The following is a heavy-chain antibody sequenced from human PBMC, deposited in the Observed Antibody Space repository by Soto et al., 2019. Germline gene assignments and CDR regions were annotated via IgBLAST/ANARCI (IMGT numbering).Heavy chain of an antibody. CDR3: ARFGGILTFFDY. J-gene: IGHJ4*02. Sequence: SLTCTVSGGSISSYYWSWIRQHPGKGLEWIGYIYYSGSTYYNPSLKSRVTISVDTSKNQFSLKLSSVTAADTAVYYCARFGGILTFFDYWGQGTLVTVSS. D-gene: IGHD3-9*01. CDR1: GGSISSYY. CDR2: IYYSGST. V-gene: IGHV4-31*03.